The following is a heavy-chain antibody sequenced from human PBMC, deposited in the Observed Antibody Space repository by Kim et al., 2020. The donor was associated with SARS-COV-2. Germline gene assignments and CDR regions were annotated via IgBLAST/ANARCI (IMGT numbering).Heavy chain of an antibody. V-gene: IGHV4-61*02. CDR3: ARDSSEYYDILTGYYIGWYFDL. Sequence: SETLSLTCTVSGGSINNGGYYWNWIRQPAGKGLEWIGRIYASGSTNYNPSLKSRVTISVDTSKKQFSLKLSSVTAADTAVYYCARDSSEYYDILTGYYIGWYFDLWGRGTLVTVSS. J-gene: IGHJ2*01. D-gene: IGHD3-9*01. CDR2: IYASGST. CDR1: GGSINNGGYY.